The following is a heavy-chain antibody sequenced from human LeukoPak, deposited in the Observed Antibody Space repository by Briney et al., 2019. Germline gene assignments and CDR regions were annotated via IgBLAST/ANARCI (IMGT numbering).Heavy chain of an antibody. CDR3: ARHPAYYGSEKHYYFDH. V-gene: IGHV4-30-4*01. Sequence: SETLSLTCTVSGGSISSGDYYWSWIRQPPGKGLEWIGYIYYSGSTYYNPSLKSRIAISVDTSSNQLSLTLSSVTVADAAVYYCARHPAYYGSEKHYYFDHWGQGTLVTVSS. CDR2: IYYSGST. D-gene: IGHD3-10*01. J-gene: IGHJ4*02. CDR1: GGSISSGDYY.